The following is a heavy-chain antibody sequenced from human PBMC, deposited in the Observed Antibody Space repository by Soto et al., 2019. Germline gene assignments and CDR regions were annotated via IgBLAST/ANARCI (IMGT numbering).Heavy chain of an antibody. J-gene: IGHJ4*02. CDR1: GGTFSSYA. V-gene: IGHV1-69*12. Sequence: QVQLVQSGAEVKKPGSSVKVSCKASGGTFSSYAISWVRQAPGQGLEWMGGIIPIFGTANYAQKFQGRVTITAGEPTSTAYMELSSLRSEDTAVYYGARCYDDSSGYYSPPDYWGQGTLVTVSS. CDR3: ARCYDDSSGYYSPPDY. D-gene: IGHD3-22*01. CDR2: IIPIFGTA.